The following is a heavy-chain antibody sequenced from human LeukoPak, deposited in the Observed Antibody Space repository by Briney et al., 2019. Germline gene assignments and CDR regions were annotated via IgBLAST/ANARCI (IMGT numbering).Heavy chain of an antibody. CDR1: GFTVSSNY. V-gene: IGHV3-66*02. D-gene: IGHD3-22*01. J-gene: IGHJ1*01. CDR3: ARDTYYYDSSGPRGH. Sequence: GGSLRLSCAASGFTVSSNYMSWVRQAPGKGLEWDSVIYSGGSTYYADSVKGRFTISRDNSKNTLYLQMNSLRAEDTAVYYCARDTYYYDSSGPRGHWGQGTLVTVSS. CDR2: IYSGGST.